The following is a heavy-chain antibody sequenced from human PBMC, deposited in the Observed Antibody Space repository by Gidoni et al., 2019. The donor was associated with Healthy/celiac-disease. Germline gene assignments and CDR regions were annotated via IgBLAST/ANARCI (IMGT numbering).Heavy chain of an antibody. Sequence: QVQLQQWGAGLLKPSETLSLTCAVYGGSFRGYYWSWIRQPPGKGLEWIGEINHSGSTNYNPSLKSRVTISVDTSKNQFSLKLSSVTAADTAVYYCARASRITIFGVVSGDWFDPWGQGTLVTVSS. CDR3: ARASRITIFGVVSGDWFDP. CDR2: INHSGST. V-gene: IGHV4-34*01. J-gene: IGHJ5*02. CDR1: GGSFRGYY. D-gene: IGHD3-3*01.